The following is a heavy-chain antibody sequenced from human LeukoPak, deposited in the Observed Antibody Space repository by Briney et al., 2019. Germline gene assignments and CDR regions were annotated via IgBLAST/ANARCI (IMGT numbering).Heavy chain of an antibody. Sequence: PSETLSLTCTVSGGSISSGGYSRSWVRQAPGKGLEWVSVIYSGGSTYYADSVKGRFTISRDNSKNTLYLQMNSLRAEDTAVYYCARYNWNEGALDIWGQGTMVTVSS. D-gene: IGHD1-20*01. V-gene: IGHV3-66*01. CDR2: IYSGGST. CDR3: ARYNWNEGALDI. CDR1: GGSISSGGYS. J-gene: IGHJ3*02.